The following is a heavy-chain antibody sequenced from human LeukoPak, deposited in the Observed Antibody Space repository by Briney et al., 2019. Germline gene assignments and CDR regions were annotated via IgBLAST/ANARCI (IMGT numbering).Heavy chain of an antibody. CDR1: GGSISSYY. V-gene: IGHV4-34*01. Sequence: SETLSLTCTVSGGSISSYYWSWIRQPPGKGLEWIGEINHSGSTNYNPSLKSRVTISVDTSKNQFSLKLSSVTAADTAVYYCARPNWNDLHFDYWGQGTLVTVSS. D-gene: IGHD1-1*01. CDR2: INHSGST. J-gene: IGHJ4*02. CDR3: ARPNWNDLHFDY.